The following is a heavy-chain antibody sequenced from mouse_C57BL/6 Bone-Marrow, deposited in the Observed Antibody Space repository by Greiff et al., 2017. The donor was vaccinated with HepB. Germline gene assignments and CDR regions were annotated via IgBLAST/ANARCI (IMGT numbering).Heavy chain of an antibody. CDR2: IRSKSNNYAT. CDR1: GFSFNTYA. CDR3: VRPRLRLYFYDY. V-gene: IGHV10-1*01. J-gene: IGHJ2*01. Sequence: EVQLLESGGGLVQPKGSLKLSCAASGFSFNTYAMNWVRQAPGKGLEWVACIRSKSNNYATYYADSVKDRFPISRASSESMLYLQMNNLKTEDKAMYNYVRPRLRLYFYDYGGQGTALTVSS.